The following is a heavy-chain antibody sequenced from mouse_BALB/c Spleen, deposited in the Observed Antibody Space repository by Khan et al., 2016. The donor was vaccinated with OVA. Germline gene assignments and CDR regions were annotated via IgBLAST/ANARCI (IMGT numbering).Heavy chain of an antibody. D-gene: IGHD1-1*01. V-gene: IGHV3-6*02. CDR3: ARIGHFSYATSCYAVDY. J-gene: IGHJ4*01. CDR2: IGYDGNI. CDR1: GYSITSGYY. Sequence: EVQLQESGPGLVKPSQSLSLTCSVTGYSITSGYYWNWIRQFPGNKLDWMGYIGYDGNINYSPSPKNRISITRDTSKNQFFLKLNSVTTEDTAAYYVARIGHFSYATSCYAVDYWGQGASVTVSS.